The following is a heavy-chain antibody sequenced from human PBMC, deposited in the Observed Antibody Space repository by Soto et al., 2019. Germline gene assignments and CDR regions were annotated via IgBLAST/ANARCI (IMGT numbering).Heavy chain of an antibody. J-gene: IGHJ4*02. CDR2: ISSSSSYI. CDR3: ARDHTYYYGSGSSKKYYFDY. V-gene: IGHV3-21*01. CDR1: GFTFSSYS. D-gene: IGHD3-10*01. Sequence: PGGSLRLSCAASGFTFSSYSMNWVRQAPGKGLEWVSSISSSSSYIYYADSVKGRFTISRDNAKNSLYLQMNSLRAEDTAVYYCARDHTYYYGSGSSKKYYFDYWGQGTLVTVSS.